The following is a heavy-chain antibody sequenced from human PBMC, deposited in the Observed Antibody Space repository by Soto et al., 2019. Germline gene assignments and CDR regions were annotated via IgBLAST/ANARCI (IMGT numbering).Heavy chain of an antibody. D-gene: IGHD3-10*02. CDR2: ISYDGNNK. J-gene: IGHJ6*02. Sequence: GGSLRLSCAASGFTFSRFSMHWVRQAPGTGLAWVAVISYDGNNKHFAESVKGRFSISRDDSKNTVYLEMNNLRGDDSAVYYCARDHGMFLSYYYYGMDVWAQGTTVTVSS. V-gene: IGHV3-30-3*01. CDR3: ARDHGMFLSYYYYGMDV. CDR1: GFTFSRFS.